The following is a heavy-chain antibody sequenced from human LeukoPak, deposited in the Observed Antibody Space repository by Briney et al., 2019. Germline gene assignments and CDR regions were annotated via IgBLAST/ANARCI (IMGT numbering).Heavy chain of an antibody. CDR1: GFTGIAYT. D-gene: IGHD1-26*01. V-gene: IGHV3-48*01. J-gene: IGHJ4*02. Sequence: GSLRLSGTASGFTGIAYTMNWVRQAPGSGLEGLSYISTSRDAMYYADSVKGRFTISRDNGEQSLYLHMNSLRAEDTALYYCARALAEWENRFYFDYWGQGTLVTVSS. CDR3: ARALAEWENRFYFDY. CDR2: ISTSRDAM.